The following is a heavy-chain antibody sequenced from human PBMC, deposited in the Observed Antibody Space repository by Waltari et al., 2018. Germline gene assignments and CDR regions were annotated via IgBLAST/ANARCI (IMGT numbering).Heavy chain of an antibody. Sequence: QVQLQQWGAGLLKPSETLSLTCAVYGGSFSGYYWSWIRQPPGTGLAWIGEINHIGSTNYNRSLKSRVTRSVDTSKNQFSLKLSSVTAADTAVYYCARASTYYYDSSGYGYYYYYYGMDVWGQGTTVTVSS. CDR3: ARASTYYYDSSGYGYYYYYYGMDV. CDR2: INHIGST. D-gene: IGHD3-22*01. V-gene: IGHV4-34*01. CDR1: GGSFSGYY. J-gene: IGHJ6*02.